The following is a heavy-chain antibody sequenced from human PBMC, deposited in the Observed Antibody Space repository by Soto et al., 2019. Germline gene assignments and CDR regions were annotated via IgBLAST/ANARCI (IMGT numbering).Heavy chain of an antibody. CDR3: AXXXXXTMVRGVITYYYGMDV. J-gene: IGHJ6*02. CDR2: ISYDGSNK. V-gene: IGHV3-30*03. Sequence: QVQLVESGGGVVQPGRSLRLSCAASGFTFSSYGMHWVRQAPGKGLEWVAVISYDGSNKYYADSVKGRFTISRDNSKNTLYLQMNSLRADDTAVYYCAXXXXXTMVRGVITYYYGMDVWGQGTT. CDR1: GFTFSSYG. D-gene: IGHD3-10*01.